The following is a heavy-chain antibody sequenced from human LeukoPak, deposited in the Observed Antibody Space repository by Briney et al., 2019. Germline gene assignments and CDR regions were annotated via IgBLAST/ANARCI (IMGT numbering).Heavy chain of an antibody. CDR3: ASPGGGYSSGWYYFDY. CDR1: GYTFTSYY. V-gene: IGHV1-46*01. Sequence: GASVKVSCKASGYTFTSYYMHWVRQAPGQGLEWMGIINPSGGSTSYAQKFQGRVTMTRDTSTSTVYMELSSLRSEDTAVYYCASPGGGYSSGWYYFDYWGQGTLVTVSS. CDR2: INPSGGST. J-gene: IGHJ4*02. D-gene: IGHD6-19*01.